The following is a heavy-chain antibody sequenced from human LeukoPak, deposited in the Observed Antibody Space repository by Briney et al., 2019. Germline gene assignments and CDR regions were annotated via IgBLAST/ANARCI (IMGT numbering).Heavy chain of an antibody. Sequence: SETLSLTCTVSGGSISSSSYYWGWIRQPPGKGLEWIGSIYYSGSTYYNPSLKSRVTISVDTSKNQFSLKLSSVTAADTAVYYWSTEETKGTATEYYFDYWGQGTLVTVSS. J-gene: IGHJ4*02. D-gene: IGHD2-21*02. CDR3: STEETKGTATEYYFDY. V-gene: IGHV4-39*01. CDR2: IYYSGST. CDR1: GGSISSSSYY.